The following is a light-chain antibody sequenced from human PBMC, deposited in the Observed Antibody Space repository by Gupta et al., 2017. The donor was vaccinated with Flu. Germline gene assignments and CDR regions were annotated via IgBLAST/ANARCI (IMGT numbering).Light chain of an antibody. V-gene: IGKV3-15*01. CDR3: QQYYNWPSYT. CDR1: QTVSRN. CDR2: GSS. J-gene: IGKJ2*01. Sequence: CIAIQTVSRNLACYQQKHRQAPSILINGSSSRATSIPANLSGSGSGTAFTITISSIQSEDFAVDYRQQYYNWPSYTFGQGTKLEI.